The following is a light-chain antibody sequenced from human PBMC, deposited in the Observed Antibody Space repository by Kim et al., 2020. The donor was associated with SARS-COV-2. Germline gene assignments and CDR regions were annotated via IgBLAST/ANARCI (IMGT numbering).Light chain of an antibody. Sequence: EIAMTQSPATLSLSPGERATLSCRASQTVTNSLAWYQQKPGQAPSLLIYGASTRATGIPARFSGSGSGTEFTLTINSLQSEDFAVYYCQQYDNWPRTFGQGTKLEI. CDR1: QTVTNS. J-gene: IGKJ2*01. V-gene: IGKV3-15*01. CDR3: QQYDNWPRT. CDR2: GAS.